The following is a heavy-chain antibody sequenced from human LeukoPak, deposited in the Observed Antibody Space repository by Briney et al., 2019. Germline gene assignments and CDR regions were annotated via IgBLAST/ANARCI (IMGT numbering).Heavy chain of an antibody. J-gene: IGHJ6*04. CDR3: AKTKDYYGSGSYYNYYYYGMDV. V-gene: IGHV3-64*04. CDR2: ISSNGDNT. CDR1: GLTFSTYV. Sequence: GGSLGLSCSVSGLTFSTYVMHWVRQAPGKGLEYVSAISSNGDNTYYADSVKGRFTISRDNSKNTLYLQMNSLRAEDTAVYYCAKTKDYYGSGSYYNYYYYGMDVWGKGTTVTVSS. D-gene: IGHD3-10*01.